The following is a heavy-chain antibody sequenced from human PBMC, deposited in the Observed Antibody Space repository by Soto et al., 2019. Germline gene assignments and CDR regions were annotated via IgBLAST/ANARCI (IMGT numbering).Heavy chain of an antibody. CDR3: LHFIVGSTPGDY. V-gene: IGHV2-5*02. CDR2: IYWDADK. J-gene: IGHJ4*02. CDR1: GFSLTSSGVG. D-gene: IGHD1-26*01. Sequence: QVTLKESGPTLVKPTQTLTLTCTFSGFSLTSSGVGVGWIRQPPGKALEWLALIYWDADKRYSPSLKSRLTVTKDTSNNQVVLTMTNMDPADTATYYCLHFIVGSTPGDYWGQGTLVTVSS.